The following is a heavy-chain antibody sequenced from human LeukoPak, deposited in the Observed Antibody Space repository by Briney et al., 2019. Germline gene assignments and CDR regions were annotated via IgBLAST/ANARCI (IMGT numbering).Heavy chain of an antibody. CDR1: GFTFRSYS. J-gene: IGHJ2*01. CDR3: AKTTVVTGYWYFDL. D-gene: IGHD4-23*01. V-gene: IGHV3-48*02. CDR2: ISTSSSTI. Sequence: GGSLRLSCAASGFTFRSYSMHWVRQAPGKGLEWLSFISTSSSTIYYADSVKGRFTISRDNAKSSLYLQMNSLRDEDTAVYYCAKTTVVTGYWYFDLWGRGTLVTVSS.